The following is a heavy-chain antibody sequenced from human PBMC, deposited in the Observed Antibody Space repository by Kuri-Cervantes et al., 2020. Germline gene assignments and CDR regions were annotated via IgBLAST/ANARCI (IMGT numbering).Heavy chain of an antibody. J-gene: IGHJ6*02. CDR3: ARSLGGETPMEQGYYGMDV. Sequence: GESLKISGAASGFTFSSYDMHWVRQATGKGLEWVSAIGTAGDTYYPGSVKGRFTISRENAKNSLYLQMNSLRAGDTAVYFCARSLGGETPMEQGYYGMDVGGQGTTVTVSS. CDR2: IGTAGDT. V-gene: IGHV3-13*01. D-gene: IGHD1/OR15-1a*01. CDR1: GFTFSSYD.